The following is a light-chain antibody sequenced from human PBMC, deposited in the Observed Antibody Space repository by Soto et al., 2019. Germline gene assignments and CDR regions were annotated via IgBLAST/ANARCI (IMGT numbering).Light chain of an antibody. CDR2: GND. Sequence: QSVLTQPPSASGTPGQRVSISCSGGSSNIGTNTVYWYQQLPGSAPKLLIYGNDQRPSGVPDRFSGSKSGTSASLAISGVRSEDEADYYCAAWDNSLSGRLFGGGTQLTVL. J-gene: IGLJ3*02. V-gene: IGLV1-47*01. CDR3: AAWDNSLSGRL. CDR1: SSNIGTNT.